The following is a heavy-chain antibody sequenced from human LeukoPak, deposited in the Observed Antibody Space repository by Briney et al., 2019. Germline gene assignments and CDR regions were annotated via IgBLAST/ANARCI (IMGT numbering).Heavy chain of an antibody. CDR1: GFTFDDYA. J-gene: IGHJ6*02. CDR2: ISWNSGSI. V-gene: IGHV3-9*01. Sequence: PGGSLRLSCAASGFTFDDYAMHWVRHAPGKGLEWVSGISWNSGSIGYADSVKGRFTISRDNAKNSLYLQMNSLRAEDTALYYCAKDIGYYYGMDVWGQGTTVTVSS. CDR3: AKDIGYYYGMDV.